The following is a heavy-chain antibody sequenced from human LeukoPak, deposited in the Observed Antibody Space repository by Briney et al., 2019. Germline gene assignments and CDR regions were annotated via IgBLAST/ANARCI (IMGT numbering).Heavy chain of an antibody. CDR1: GFTFSNYW. J-gene: IGHJ5*02. V-gene: IGHV3-74*01. CDR3: ARGRYSSGP. D-gene: IGHD6-19*01. Sequence: PGGSLRLSCAASGFTFSNYWMHWVRQAPGKGLVWVSRINGDGGSTSYADSVKGRFTISRDNAKNTLYLQMNSLRAEDAAAYYCARGRYSSGPWGQGTLVTVSS. CDR2: INGDGGST.